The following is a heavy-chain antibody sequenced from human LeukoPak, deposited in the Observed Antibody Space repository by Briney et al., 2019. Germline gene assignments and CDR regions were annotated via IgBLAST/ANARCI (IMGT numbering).Heavy chain of an antibody. CDR1: GFTFSSYG. CDR3: ARDQRVRGYYYYYYMDV. D-gene: IGHD3-10*01. CDR2: ISYDGSNK. V-gene: IGHV3-30*03. Sequence: GGSLRLSCAASGFTFSSYGMHWVRQAPGKGLEWVAVISYDGSNKYYADSVKGRFTISRDNSKNTLYLQMNSLRAEDTAVYYCARDQRVRGYYYYYYMDVWGKGTTVTISS. J-gene: IGHJ6*03.